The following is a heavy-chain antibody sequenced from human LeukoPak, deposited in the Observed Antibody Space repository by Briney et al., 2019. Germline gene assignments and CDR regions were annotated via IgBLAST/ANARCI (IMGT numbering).Heavy chain of an antibody. CDR2: IHNSGRT. CDR1: GGSVSSYY. Sequence: PSETLSLTCGVSGGSVSSYYWSWIRQSPGKGLEWIGYIHNSGRTNYNPSLKSRVTGFVDTSKNQVSLRLSSVTAADTAVYYCARHGTISSESYFDYWGQGALVTVSS. V-gene: IGHV4-59*08. J-gene: IGHJ4*02. CDR3: ARHGTISSESYFDY. D-gene: IGHD1-14*01.